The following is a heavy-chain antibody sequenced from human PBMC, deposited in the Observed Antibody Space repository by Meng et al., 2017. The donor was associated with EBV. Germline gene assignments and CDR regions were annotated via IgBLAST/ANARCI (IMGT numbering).Heavy chain of an antibody. CDR1: GDSISSFYY. CDR3: ARPFPSWQSPRLDPFGA. J-gene: IGHJ5*02. V-gene: IGHV4-39*01. CDR2: VHYTGST. D-gene: IGHD6-19*01. Sequence: QLQLRESGPGQVKPSEXLSLTCPVPGDSISSFYYWGLIRQPPGRGLEWIGSVHYTGSTYYSPSLKSRVTVSVDTSKNQFSLRLTSVTAADTAAYYCARPFPSWQSPRLDPFGAWGQGTLVTVSS.